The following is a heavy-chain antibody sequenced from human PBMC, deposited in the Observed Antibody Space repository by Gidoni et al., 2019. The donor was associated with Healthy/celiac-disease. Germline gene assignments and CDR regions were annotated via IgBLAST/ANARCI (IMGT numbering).Heavy chain of an antibody. CDR2: IYYSGST. V-gene: IGHV4-59*01. CDR1: GGSISSYY. J-gene: IGHJ4*02. CDR3: ARSPGIQGVYYFDY. D-gene: IGHD3-10*01. Sequence: QVQLQESGPGLVKPSATLSLTCTVSGGSISSYYWSWIRQPPGKGLEWIGYIYYSGSTNYNPSLKSRVTISVDTSKNQFSLKLSSVTAADTAVYYCARSPGIQGVYYFDYWGQGTLVTVSS.